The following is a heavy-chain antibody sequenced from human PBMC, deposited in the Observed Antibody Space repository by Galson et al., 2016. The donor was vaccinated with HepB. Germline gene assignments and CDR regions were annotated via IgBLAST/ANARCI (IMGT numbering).Heavy chain of an antibody. Sequence: SLRLSCATSGFTFSNYGMHWVRQAPGKGLGWVAVIWDDGSLKYHADSVKGRFTISRDNSKNTLSLQMENLRAEDSAIYFCARGPESGIFDFWGQGTLVIVSS. J-gene: IGHJ4*02. CDR2: IWDDGSLK. D-gene: IGHD2-21*01. V-gene: IGHV3-33*01. CDR3: ARGPESGIFDF. CDR1: GFTFSNYG.